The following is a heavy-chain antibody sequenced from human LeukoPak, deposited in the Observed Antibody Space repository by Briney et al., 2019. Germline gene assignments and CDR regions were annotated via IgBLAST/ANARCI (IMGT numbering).Heavy chain of an antibody. CDR3: ARARYSSSWYASPHDY. CDR2: IIPIFGTA. D-gene: IGHD6-13*01. Sequence: ASVKVSCKASGGTFSSYAISWVRQAPGQGLEWMGGIIPIFGTANYAQKFQGRLTITADESTTTAYMELSSLRSEDTAVYYCARARYSSSWYASPHDYWGQGTLVTVSS. J-gene: IGHJ4*02. V-gene: IGHV1-69*13. CDR1: GGTFSSYA.